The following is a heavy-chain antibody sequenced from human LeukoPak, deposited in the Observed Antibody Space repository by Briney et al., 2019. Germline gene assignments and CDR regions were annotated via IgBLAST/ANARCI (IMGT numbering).Heavy chain of an antibody. V-gene: IGHV1-18*01. CDR3: ARDHPTNVWFDP. CDR1: GYTFTSYG. Sequence: GASVKVSCKASGYTFTSYGISWVRQAPGQGLEWMGWISGYNGNTNYAQKFQGRVTITTDESTSTAYMELSSLRSEDTAVYYCARDHPTNVWFDPWGQGTLVTVSS. CDR2: ISGYNGNT. J-gene: IGHJ5*02. D-gene: IGHD2-8*01.